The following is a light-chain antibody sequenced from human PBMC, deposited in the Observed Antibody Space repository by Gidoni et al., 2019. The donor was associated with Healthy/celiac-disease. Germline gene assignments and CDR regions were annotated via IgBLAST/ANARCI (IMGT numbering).Light chain of an antibody. CDR2: AAS. CDR3: QQSYSTPLMYT. V-gene: IGKV1-39*01. CDR1: QSISSY. Sequence: DIQMTQSPSSLSASVGDRVTITCRASQSISSYLNWYQQKPGKAPKLLIYAASSLQSGVPSRFSGSGSGTDFTLTISSLQPEDFATYYCQQSYSTPLMYTFGQGTKLESK. J-gene: IGKJ2*01.